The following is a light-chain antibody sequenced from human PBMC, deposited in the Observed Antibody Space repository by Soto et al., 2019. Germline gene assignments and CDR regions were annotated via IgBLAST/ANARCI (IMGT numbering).Light chain of an antibody. CDR3: GTWDSSLSAVV. Sequence: QSVLTQPPSVSAAPGQKVTISCSGSSSNIGNNYVSWYQQLPGTAPKVLIYDNNKRPSGVPDRFSGSKSGTSATLGITGLQTGDEAEYYCGTWDSSLSAVVFAGGTKVTVL. V-gene: IGLV1-51*01. J-gene: IGLJ2*01. CDR1: SSNIGNNY. CDR2: DNN.